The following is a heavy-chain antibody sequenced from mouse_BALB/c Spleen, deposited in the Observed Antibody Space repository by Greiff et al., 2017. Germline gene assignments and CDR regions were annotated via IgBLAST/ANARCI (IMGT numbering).Heavy chain of an antibody. V-gene: IGHV2-2*02. CDR3: ARNFITTDWYFDV. J-gene: IGHJ1*01. CDR2: IWSGGST. D-gene: IGHD1-1*01. Sequence: VQLQQSGPGLVQPSQSLSITCTVSGFSLTSYGVHWVRQSPGKGLEWLGVIWSGGSTDYNAAFISRLSISKDNSKSQVFFKMNSLQANDTAIYYCARNFITTDWYFDVWGAGTTVTVSS. CDR1: GFSLTSYG.